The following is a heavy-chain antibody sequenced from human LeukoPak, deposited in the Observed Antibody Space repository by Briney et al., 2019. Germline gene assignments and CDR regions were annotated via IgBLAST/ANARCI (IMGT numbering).Heavy chain of an antibody. J-gene: IGHJ4*02. Sequence: SETLSLTCTVSGGSISSSSYYWGWIRQPPGKGLEWIGSIYYSGSTYYNPSLKSRVTISVDTSKNQFSLKLSSVTAADTAVYYCASQTYYYDSSGYRWHVAFDYWGQGTLVTVSS. CDR1: GGSISSSSYY. D-gene: IGHD3-22*01. V-gene: IGHV4-39*01. CDR3: ASQTYYYDSSGYRWHVAFDY. CDR2: IYYSGST.